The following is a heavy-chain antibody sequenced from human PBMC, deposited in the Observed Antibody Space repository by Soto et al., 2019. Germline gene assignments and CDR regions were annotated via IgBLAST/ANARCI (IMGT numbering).Heavy chain of an antibody. J-gene: IGHJ5*02. D-gene: IGHD6-25*01. CDR3: AKDQSRILLFGSSDNCFDP. CDR2: ISGSGGST. V-gene: IGHV3-23*01. Sequence: PGGSLRLSCAASGFTFSSYAMSWVRQAPGKGLERVSAISGSGGSTYYADSVKGRFTISRDNSKNTLYLQMNSLRAEDTAVFYFAKDQSRILLFGSSDNCFDPWGQGTLVTVSS. CDR1: GFTFSSYA.